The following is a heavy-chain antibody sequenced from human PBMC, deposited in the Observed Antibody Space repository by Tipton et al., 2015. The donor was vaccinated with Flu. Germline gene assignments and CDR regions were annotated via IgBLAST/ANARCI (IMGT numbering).Heavy chain of an antibody. CDR1: GDSIRSSNYY. CDR2: TFHSGNT. D-gene: IGHD4-11*01. J-gene: IGHJ5*02. Sequence: GLVKPSETLSLTCGVSGDSIRSSNYYWGWIRQPPGKGLEWIGNTFHSGNTYLNPSLKSRVTISIDTSKHQFSLRLRSVTAADTAVYYCARRDYSNYVSDPKNWFDPWGQGTLVTVSS. CDR3: ARRDYSNYVSDPKNWFDP. V-gene: IGHV4-38-2*01.